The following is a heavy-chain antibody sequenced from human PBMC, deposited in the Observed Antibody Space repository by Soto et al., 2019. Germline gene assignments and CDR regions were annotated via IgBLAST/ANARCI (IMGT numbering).Heavy chain of an antibody. Sequence: EVQLVVSGGGLVQPGGSLTLSCEASGFTASSSAMGWVRRAPGKGLEWVSSINGADSVGTATTYYAESLKGRVTISRDHFKNTLYLQLNSLRPEDTAVYFCAKDGQDVPYYFDYWGQGALVTVSS. J-gene: IGHJ4*02. V-gene: IGHV3-23*04. CDR1: GFTASSSA. CDR2: INGADSVGTATT. CDR3: AKDGQDVPYYFDY.